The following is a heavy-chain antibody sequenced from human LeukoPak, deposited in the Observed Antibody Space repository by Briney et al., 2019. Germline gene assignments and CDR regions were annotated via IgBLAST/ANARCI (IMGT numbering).Heavy chain of an antibody. J-gene: IGHJ5*02. D-gene: IGHD6-19*01. Sequence: SETLSLTCTVSGGSISSYYWSWIRQPAGKGLEWIGRIYTSGSTNYNPSLTSRVTMSVDTSKNQFSLKLSSVTAADTAVYYCARSSGWYLGRKNWFDPWGQGTLVTVSS. CDR3: ARSSGWYLGRKNWFDP. CDR2: IYTSGST. CDR1: GGSISSYY. V-gene: IGHV4-4*07.